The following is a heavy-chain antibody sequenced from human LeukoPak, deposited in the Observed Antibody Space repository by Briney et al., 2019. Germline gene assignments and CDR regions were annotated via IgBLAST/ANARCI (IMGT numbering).Heavy chain of an antibody. V-gene: IGHV3-23*01. CDR1: GFTFSSYA. D-gene: IGHD3-10*01. J-gene: IGHJ5*02. Sequence: GGSLRLSCAASGFTFSSYAMSWVRQAPGKGLEWVSAISGSGGSTYYADSVKGRFTISRDNAKNSLYLQMNSLRAEDTAVYYCARLTPGYGSGRGEVWFDPWGQGTLVTVSS. CDR2: ISGSGGST. CDR3: ARLTPGYGSGRGEVWFDP.